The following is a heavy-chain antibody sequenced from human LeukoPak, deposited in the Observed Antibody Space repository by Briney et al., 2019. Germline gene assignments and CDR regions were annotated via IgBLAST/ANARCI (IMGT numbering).Heavy chain of an antibody. V-gene: IGHV3-9*01. CDR1: GFTFDDYA. CDR2: ISWNSGSI. J-gene: IGHJ4*02. CDR3: AKGDCSSTSCTRAFDY. D-gene: IGHD2-2*01. Sequence: GGSLRLSCAASGFTFDDYAMHWVRQAPGKGLEWVSGISWNSGSIGYADSVKGRFTISRDNAKSSLYLQMNSLRAEDTALYYCAKGDCSSTSCTRAFDYWGQGTLVTVSS.